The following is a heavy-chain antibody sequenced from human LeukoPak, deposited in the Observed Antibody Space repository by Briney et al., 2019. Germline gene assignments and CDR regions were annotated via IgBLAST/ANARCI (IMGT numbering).Heavy chain of an antibody. CDR3: ARHSDSGWYEIFDY. V-gene: IGHV4-39*01. Sequence: KTSETLSLTCTVSGDSISSGSYYWGWIRQPPGKSLEWIGSISYSGSTYYNPSLKSRVTISVDTSKNQFSLKLSSVTAADTAVYYCARHSDSGWYEIFDYWGQGTLVTVSS. D-gene: IGHD6-19*01. CDR2: ISYSGST. CDR1: GDSISSGSYY. J-gene: IGHJ4*02.